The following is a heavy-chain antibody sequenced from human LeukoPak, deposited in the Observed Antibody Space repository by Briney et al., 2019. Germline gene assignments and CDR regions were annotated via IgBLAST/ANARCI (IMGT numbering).Heavy chain of an antibody. V-gene: IGHV4-4*02. CDR2: IYHTGST. CDR3: AREQEQQLERGWFDP. CDR1: GDSISSRNW. D-gene: IGHD6-13*01. J-gene: IGHJ5*02. Sequence: SETLSLTCSVSGDSISSRNWWTWVRQTPEKGLEWIGEIYHTGSTNYNPSVESRVTISIDKSKNQFSLMLKSVTAADTAVYYCAREQEQQLERGWFDPWGQGTLVTVSS.